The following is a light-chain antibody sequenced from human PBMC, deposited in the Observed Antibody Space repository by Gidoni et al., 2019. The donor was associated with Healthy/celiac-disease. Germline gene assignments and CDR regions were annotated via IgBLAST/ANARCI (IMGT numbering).Light chain of an antibody. Sequence: DIPLTQSPSFLSASGGHSVTITCRASQGISSYLAWYQQKPGKAPKLLIYAASTLQSGVPSRFSGSGSGTEFTLTSSSLQAEDFATYYCQQRNSYPRTFGQGTKVEIK. CDR3: QQRNSYPRT. V-gene: IGKV1-9*01. CDR1: QGISSY. CDR2: AAS. J-gene: IGKJ1*01.